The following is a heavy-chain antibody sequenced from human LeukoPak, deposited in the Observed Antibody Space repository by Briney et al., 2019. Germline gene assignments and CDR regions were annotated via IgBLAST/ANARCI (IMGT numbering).Heavy chain of an antibody. CDR1: SGSISSYY. CDR3: ARDQTYYVSSGYYYVTYLQH. CDR2: MSSGGST. V-gene: IGHV4-4*07. Sequence: SETLSLTCTVSSGSISSYYWSWIRQSAGEGLEWIGRMSSGGSTTYNPSFKGRVTMSLDTSKRQFSLNLSSVTAADTAVYYCARDQTYYVSSGYYYVTYLQHWGQGILVTVSS. J-gene: IGHJ1*01. D-gene: IGHD3-22*01.